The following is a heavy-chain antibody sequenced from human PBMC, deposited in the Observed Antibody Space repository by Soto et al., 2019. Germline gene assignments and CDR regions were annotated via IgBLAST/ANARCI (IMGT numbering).Heavy chain of an antibody. J-gene: IGHJ6*02. CDR3: ARARVPYSSTWYRYDYYGMDI. V-gene: IGHV4-31*03. CDR2: IHYSGNT. CDR1: GDSIRSSSYY. Sequence: PSGTLSLTCTVSGDSIRSSSYYWSWIRQHPGKGLEWIGYIHYSGNTSYNPSLKSRLTISVDTSKNQFSLMLSSLTAADTAVYFCARARVPYSSTWYRYDYYGMDIWGQGTTVTVSS. D-gene: IGHD6-13*01.